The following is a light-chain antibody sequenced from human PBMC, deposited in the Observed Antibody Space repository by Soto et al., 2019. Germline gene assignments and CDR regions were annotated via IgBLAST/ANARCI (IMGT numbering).Light chain of an antibody. CDR3: QQRSNWHQT. Sequence: IVLTQSPATLSLSPGNRATLSCRASQSISGYLGWYQQKPGQAPRLLIYDASNMHTGIPARFSGSGSGTDITLTISSLEPEDFLVYYCQQRSNWHQTFGQGTKVDIK. V-gene: IGKV3D-11*02. CDR2: DAS. J-gene: IGKJ1*01. CDR1: QSISGY.